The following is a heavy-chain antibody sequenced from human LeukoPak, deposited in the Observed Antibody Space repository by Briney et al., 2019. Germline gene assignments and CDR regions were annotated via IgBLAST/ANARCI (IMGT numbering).Heavy chain of an antibody. CDR3: ARDRVGRVGATDY. D-gene: IGHD1-26*01. V-gene: IGHV1-69*13. Sequence: SVKVSCKASGGTFSSYAISWVRQAAGQGLEWKGGIIPIFGTANYAQKFQGRVTITADESTSTAYMELSSLRSEDTAVYYCARDRVGRVGATDYWGQGTLVTVSS. CDR2: IIPIFGTA. J-gene: IGHJ4*02. CDR1: GGTFSSYA.